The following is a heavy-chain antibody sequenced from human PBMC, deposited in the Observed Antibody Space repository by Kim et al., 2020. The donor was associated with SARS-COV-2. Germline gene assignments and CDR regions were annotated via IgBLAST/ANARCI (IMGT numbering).Heavy chain of an antibody. J-gene: IGHJ4*02. V-gene: IGHV3-23*01. D-gene: IGHD2-21*02. CDR3: ARVGVTTLGYYFDY. Sequence: AASVKGRFTIDRDHSKNALYKQMNSLRAEETAVYYCARVGVTTLGYYFDYWGQEALVTVSS.